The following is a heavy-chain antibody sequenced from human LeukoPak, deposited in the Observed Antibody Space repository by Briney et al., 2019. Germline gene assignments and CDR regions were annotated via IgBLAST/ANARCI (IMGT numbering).Heavy chain of an antibody. Sequence: SQTLSLTCTVSGGSISSGDYYWSWIRQSPGKGLEWIGYIYYSGSTYYNPSLKSRVTISVDTSKNQFSLKLSSVTAADTAVYYCASLDTAMVQPDYWGQGTLVTVSS. CDR1: GGSISSGDYY. CDR2: IYYSGST. V-gene: IGHV4-30-4*01. D-gene: IGHD5-18*01. J-gene: IGHJ4*02. CDR3: ASLDTAMVQPDY.